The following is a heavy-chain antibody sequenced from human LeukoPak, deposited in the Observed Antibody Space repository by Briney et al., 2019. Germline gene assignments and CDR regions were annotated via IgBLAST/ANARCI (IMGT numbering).Heavy chain of an antibody. CDR1: GFSFSNYA. Sequence: GGSLRLSCAASGFSFSNYAMSWVRQAPGKGLEWVSGISNSGGTTNYADSVKGRFTVSRDNGKNTLSLQMNSLRAEDTAIYYCAKRLSATDDWGQGTLVTVSS. CDR3: AKRLSATDD. V-gene: IGHV3-23*01. J-gene: IGHJ4*02. CDR2: ISNSGGTT. D-gene: IGHD5-12*01.